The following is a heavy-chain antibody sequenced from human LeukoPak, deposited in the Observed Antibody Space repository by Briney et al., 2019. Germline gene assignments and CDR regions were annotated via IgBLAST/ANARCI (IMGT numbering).Heavy chain of an antibody. CDR3: ARVSGGYYYDSSGYYPWYYFDY. CDR2: IFASGST. Sequence: SETLSLTCTVSGGSMDSYYWSWIRQPAGKGLEWIGRIFASGSTSYNPSLKSRVTISVDTSKNQFSLKLSSVTAADTAVYYCARVSGGYYYDSSGYYPWYYFDYWGQGTLVTVSS. J-gene: IGHJ4*02. D-gene: IGHD3-22*01. CDR1: GGSMDSYY. V-gene: IGHV4-4*07.